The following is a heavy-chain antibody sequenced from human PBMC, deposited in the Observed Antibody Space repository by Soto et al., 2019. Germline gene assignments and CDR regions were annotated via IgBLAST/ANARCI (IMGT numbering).Heavy chain of an antibody. CDR3: AKRRYSSSWGGNWFDP. J-gene: IGHJ5*02. Sequence: GGSLRLSCAASGFMFDNYAMSWIRQAPGKGLEWVACISASGASIHYADAVKGRFIVSRDNANNALYLQMSSLRVEDTAAYYCAKRRYSSSWGGNWFDPWGQGTLVTVSS. D-gene: IGHD6-13*01. CDR1: GFMFDNYA. CDR2: ISASGASI. V-gene: IGHV3-23*01.